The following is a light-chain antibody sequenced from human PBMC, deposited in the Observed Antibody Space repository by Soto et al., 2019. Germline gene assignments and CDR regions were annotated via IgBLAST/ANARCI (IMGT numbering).Light chain of an antibody. CDR1: QSVDSSY. CDR2: GAS. V-gene: IGKV3-20*01. CDR3: QQYGSSLLT. Sequence: EIVLTQSPGTLSLSPGGRATLSCRASQSVDSSYLAWYQQKPGQAPRLLIYGASSRATGIPDRFSGSGSGTDFTLTISRLEPEDFAVYYCQQYGSSLLTFGGGTKVDIK. J-gene: IGKJ4*01.